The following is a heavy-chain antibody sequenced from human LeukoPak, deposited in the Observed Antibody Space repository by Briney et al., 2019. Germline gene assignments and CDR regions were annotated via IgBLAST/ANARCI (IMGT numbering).Heavy chain of an antibody. Sequence: GGSLRLSCAASGFTFSNAWMTWGRQAPGKGREWVGRIKSKTDGGTTDYGAPVKGRFTISRDDSTNTLYLQMNSLKTEDTAVYYCSRSGSYGYWGQGTLVTVSS. CDR1: GFTFSNAW. CDR2: IKSKTDGGTT. V-gene: IGHV3-15*01. J-gene: IGHJ4*02. CDR3: SRSGSYGY. D-gene: IGHD1-26*01.